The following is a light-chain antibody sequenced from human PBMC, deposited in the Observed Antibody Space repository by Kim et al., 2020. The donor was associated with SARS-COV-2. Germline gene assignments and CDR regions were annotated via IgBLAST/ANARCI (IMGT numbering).Light chain of an antibody. J-gene: IGKJ5*01. V-gene: IGKV3-11*01. CDR2: DAS. CDR1: QGIDHS. Sequence: LPPGENATLSFRASQGIDHSLAWYQHRPGQAPRLLTYDASNRATGIPARFSGSGSGSDFSLTICSLEPVDFALYYCEQRSIWPITFGQGTRLEIK. CDR3: EQRSIWPIT.